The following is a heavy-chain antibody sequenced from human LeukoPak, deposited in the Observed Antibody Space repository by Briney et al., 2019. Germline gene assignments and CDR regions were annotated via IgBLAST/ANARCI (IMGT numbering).Heavy chain of an antibody. D-gene: IGHD3-16*01. J-gene: IGHJ4*02. CDR3: AKDRANWAIDD. CDR2: IGGDGIA. V-gene: IGHV3-48*04. CDR1: GFTFSSYG. Sequence: GRSLGLSCAASGFTFSSYGMHWVRQAPGKGLEWISYIGGDGIAFYADSVKGRFTASKDDARKSMYLQMNSLRVEDTAVYYCAKDRANWAIDDWGQGTQVTVSS.